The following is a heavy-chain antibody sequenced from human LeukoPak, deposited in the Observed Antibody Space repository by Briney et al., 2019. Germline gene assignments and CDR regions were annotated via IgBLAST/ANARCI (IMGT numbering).Heavy chain of an antibody. CDR2: INPNSGGT. V-gene: IGHV1-2*06. Sequence: ASVKVSCKASGYTFTGYYMHWVRQAPGQGLEWMGRINPNSGGTNYAQKLQGRVTMTTGTSTSTAYMELRSLRSDDTAVYYCARPQDYYDSSGYPHWGQGTLVTVSS. CDR3: ARPQDYYDSSGYPH. J-gene: IGHJ4*02. D-gene: IGHD3-22*01. CDR1: GYTFTGYY.